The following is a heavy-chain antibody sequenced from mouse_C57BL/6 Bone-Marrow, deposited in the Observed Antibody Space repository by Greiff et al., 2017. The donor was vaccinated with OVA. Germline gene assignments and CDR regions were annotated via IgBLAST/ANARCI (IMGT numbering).Heavy chain of an antibody. D-gene: IGHD1-1*01. J-gene: IGHJ1*03. CDR2: IDPSDSYT. CDR1: GYTFTSYW. CDR3: ARGYYGSSYWYFDV. Sequence: QVQLQQSGAELVMPGASVKLSCKASGYTFTSYWMHWVKQRPGQGLEWIGEIDPSDSYTNYNQKFKGKSTLTVDKSSSTAYMQLSSLTSEDSAVYDCARGYYGSSYWYFDVWGTGTTVTVSS. V-gene: IGHV1-69*01.